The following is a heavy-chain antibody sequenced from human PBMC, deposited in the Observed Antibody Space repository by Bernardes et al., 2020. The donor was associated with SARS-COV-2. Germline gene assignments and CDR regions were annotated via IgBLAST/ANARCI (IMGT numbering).Heavy chain of an antibody. CDR2: ISSSSSYI. CDR3: ARASSIAAAGPPDNWFDP. D-gene: IGHD6-13*01. V-gene: IGHV3-21*01. J-gene: IGHJ5*02. Sequence: GGSLRLSCAASGFTFSSYSMNWVRQAPGKGLEWVSSISSSSSYIYYADSVKGRFTISRDNAKNSLYLQMNSLRAEDTAVYYCARASSIAAAGPPDNWFDPWSQGTLVTGSS. CDR1: GFTFSSYS.